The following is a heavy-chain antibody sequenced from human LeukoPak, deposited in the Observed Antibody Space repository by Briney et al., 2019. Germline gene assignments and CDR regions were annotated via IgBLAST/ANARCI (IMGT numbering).Heavy chain of an antibody. V-gene: IGHV4-59*08. CDR2: IYYSGST. CDR3: ARHVWLQPFDY. CDR1: GDSITNNY. D-gene: IGHD3-9*01. Sequence: PSETLSLTCTVSGDSITNNYWSWIRQSPGKGLEWIGYIYYSGSTNYNPSLKSRVTISVDTSKNQFSLKLSSVTAADTAVYYCARHVWLQPFDYWGQGTLVTVSS. J-gene: IGHJ4*02.